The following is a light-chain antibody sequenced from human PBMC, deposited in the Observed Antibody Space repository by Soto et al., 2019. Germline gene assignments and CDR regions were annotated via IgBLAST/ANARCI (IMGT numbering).Light chain of an antibody. Sequence: ETVLTQSPGTVSLSPGERATLSCRTSQSVKSNYLAWYQQKPGQAPRLLIYGVFNRATGIPDRFSGSGSGTDFTLTISGLEPEDSAVYYCQNYDGSPRTFVQGTKLEI. CDR3: QNYDGSPRT. CDR1: QSVKSNY. CDR2: GVF. V-gene: IGKV3-20*01. J-gene: IGKJ2*01.